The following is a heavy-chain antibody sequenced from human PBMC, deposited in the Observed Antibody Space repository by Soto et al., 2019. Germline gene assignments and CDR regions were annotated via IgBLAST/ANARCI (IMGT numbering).Heavy chain of an antibody. CDR2: ISSTGRTI. V-gene: IGHV3-11*01. CDR3: ARSYSSGWEFDY. Sequence: LRLSCGAAGFTFSNYYMSWIRQAPGKGLEWVSYISSTGRTIYYADSVKGRFTVSRDNAQNSLYLKLNSLRVEDTAVYYCARSYSSGWEFDYWGQGTQVTVSS. D-gene: IGHD6-19*01. CDR1: GFTFSNYY. J-gene: IGHJ4*02.